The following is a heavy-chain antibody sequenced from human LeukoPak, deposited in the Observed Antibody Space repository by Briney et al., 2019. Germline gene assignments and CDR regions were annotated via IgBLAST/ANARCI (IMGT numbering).Heavy chain of an antibody. CDR2: IYYSGST. J-gene: IGHJ4*02. D-gene: IGHD3-22*01. V-gene: IGHV4-59*01. CDR1: GGSISSYY. CDR3: ARSSGYYYLFDY. Sequence: SETLSLTCTVSGGSISSYYWSWIRQPPGKGLEWIGYIYYSGSTNYNPSLKSRVTISVDTSKNQFSLKLSSVTAADTAMYYCARSSGYYYLFDYWGQGTLVTVSS.